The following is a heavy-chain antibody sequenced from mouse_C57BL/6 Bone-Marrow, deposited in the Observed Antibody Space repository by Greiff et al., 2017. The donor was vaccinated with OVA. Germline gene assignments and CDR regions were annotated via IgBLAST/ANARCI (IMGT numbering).Heavy chain of an antibody. D-gene: IGHD1-1*01. CDR1: GYAFSSSW. Sequence: LQESGPELVKPGASVKISCKASGYAFSSSWMNWVKQRPGKGLEWIGRIYPGDGDTNYNGKFKGKATLTADKSSSTAYMQLSSLTSEDSAVYVCARGDYYGSFDYWGQGTTLTVSS. CDR2: IYPGDGDT. J-gene: IGHJ2*01. CDR3: ARGDYYGSFDY. V-gene: IGHV1-82*01.